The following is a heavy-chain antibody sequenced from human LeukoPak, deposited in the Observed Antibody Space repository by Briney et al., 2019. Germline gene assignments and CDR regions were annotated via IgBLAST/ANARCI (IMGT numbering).Heavy chain of an antibody. V-gene: IGHV3-9*01. Sequence: GRSLRLSCAASGFTFDDYAMHWVRQAPGKGLEWVSGITWHSGSIGYADSVKGRFIISRDNAKNPLYLQMNSLRAEDTALYYCVAVPETDFWTGFYLDFWGQGTLVTVSS. CDR3: VAVPETDFWTGFYLDF. CDR2: ITWHSGSI. J-gene: IGHJ4*02. CDR1: GFTFDDYA. D-gene: IGHD3/OR15-3a*01.